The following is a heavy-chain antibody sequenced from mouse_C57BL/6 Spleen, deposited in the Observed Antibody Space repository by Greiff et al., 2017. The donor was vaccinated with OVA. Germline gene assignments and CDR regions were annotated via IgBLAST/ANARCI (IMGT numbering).Heavy chain of an antibody. CDR1: GYTFTDYY. V-gene: IGHV1-26*01. J-gene: IGHJ1*03. CDR3: ARRYYDLYWYFDV. CDR2: INPNNGGT. Sequence: VQLQQSGPELVKPGASVKISCKASGYTFTDYYMNWVKQSHGKSLEWIGDINPNNGGTSYNQKFKGKATLTVDKSSSTAYMELRSLTSEDSAVYYCARRYYDLYWYFDVWGTGTTVTVSS. D-gene: IGHD2-4*01.